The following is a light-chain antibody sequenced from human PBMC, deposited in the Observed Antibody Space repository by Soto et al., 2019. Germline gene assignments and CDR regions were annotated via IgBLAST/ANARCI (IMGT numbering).Light chain of an antibody. CDR3: SSYSSSSTYV. V-gene: IGLV2-14*01. J-gene: IGLJ1*01. Sequence: QSALTQPASVSGSPGQSITISCTGTSSDVAGYNYVSWYQQYPGNVPKLMIYEVYNRHSGVSSRCSGSTSGNTASLTISGLQGEDEADYYCSSYSSSSTYVFGIGTKRTVL. CDR2: EVY. CDR1: SSDVAGYNY.